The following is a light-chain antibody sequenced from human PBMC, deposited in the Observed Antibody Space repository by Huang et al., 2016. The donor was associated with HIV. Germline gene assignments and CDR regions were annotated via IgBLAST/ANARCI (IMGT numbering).Light chain of an antibody. CDR3: QQSNSSPYT. J-gene: IGKJ2*01. V-gene: IGKV1-39*01. Sequence: DIQMTQSPPSLSASVGDRVTITCRASQSISNYVNWYQQKPGRAPNLLIYAASILQSGVPSRFSGSGSGTDFTLTIDTLQPEDFATYYCQQSNSSPYTFGQGTKLEIK. CDR1: QSISNY. CDR2: AAS.